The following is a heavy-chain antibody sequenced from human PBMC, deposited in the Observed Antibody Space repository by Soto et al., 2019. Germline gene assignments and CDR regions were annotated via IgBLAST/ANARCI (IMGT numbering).Heavy chain of an antibody. V-gene: IGHV1-46*03. J-gene: IGHJ4*02. CDR2: INPSGGST. CDR3: ARGHCSGGSCYAAFAY. CDR1: GYTFTSYY. D-gene: IGHD2-15*01. Sequence: QVQLVQSGAEVKKPGASVKVSCKASGYTFTSYYMHWVRQAPGQGLEWMGIINPSGGSTSYAQKFQGRVTMTRDTSTSTVYMELSSLRSEDTAVYYCARGHCSGGSCYAAFAYWGQGTLVTVSS.